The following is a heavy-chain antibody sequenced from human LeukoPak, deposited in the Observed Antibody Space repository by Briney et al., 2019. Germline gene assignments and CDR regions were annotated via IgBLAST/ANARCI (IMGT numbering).Heavy chain of an antibody. CDR3: VRARLIRLENFFDY. CDR1: GFSFISYG. J-gene: IGHJ4*02. Sequence: GGSLRLSCGASGFSFISYGMHWVRQAPGKGLEWVAYTSRGGSDMSYADSVKGRFTISTDNANGSLYLQMNSLRAEDTAVYFCVRARLIRLENFFDYWGQGTLVTVSS. V-gene: IGHV3-48*03. D-gene: IGHD2-21*02. CDR2: TSRGGSDM.